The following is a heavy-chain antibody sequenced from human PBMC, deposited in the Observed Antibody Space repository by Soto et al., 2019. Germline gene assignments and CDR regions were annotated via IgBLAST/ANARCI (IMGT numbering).Heavy chain of an antibody. D-gene: IGHD2-21*02. V-gene: IGHV6-1*01. Sequence: SRTLSLTCAISGDSVSSNSAAWDWIRQSPSRGLEWVGRTYYRSKWYNDYAVSVKGRLTINPDTSKNQFSLQLNSVTPEDTAVYYCASVEDRTETVTLDPNWFDPWGQGTLVTVSS. J-gene: IGHJ5*02. CDR3: ASVEDRTETVTLDPNWFDP. CDR1: GDSVSSNSAA. CDR2: TYYRSKWYN.